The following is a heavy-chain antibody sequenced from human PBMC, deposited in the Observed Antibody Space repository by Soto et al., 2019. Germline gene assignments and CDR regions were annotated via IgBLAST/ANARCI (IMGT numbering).Heavy chain of an antibody. J-gene: IGHJ4*02. Sequence: SETLSLTCAVYGGSFSGYYWSWIRQPPGKGLEWIGEINHSGSTNYNPSLKSRVTISVDTSKNQFSLKLSSVTAADTAVYYCARGRRELRFLEWLPRSVYYFDYWGRGTLVT. CDR3: ARGRRELRFLEWLPRSVYYFDY. D-gene: IGHD3-3*01. CDR2: INHSGST. V-gene: IGHV4-34*01. CDR1: GGSFSGYY.